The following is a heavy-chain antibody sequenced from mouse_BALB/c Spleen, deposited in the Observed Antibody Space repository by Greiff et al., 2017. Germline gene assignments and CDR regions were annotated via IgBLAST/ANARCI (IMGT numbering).Heavy chain of an antibody. J-gene: IGHJ4*01. CDR1: GFTFSSYT. Sequence: DVQLVESGGGLVKPGGSLKLSCAASGFTFSSYTMSWVRQTPEKRLEWVATISSGGSYTYYPDSVKGRFTISRDNAKNTLYLQMSSLKSEDTAMYYCTRDAHYGKGGYAMDYWGQGTSVTVSS. CDR3: TRDAHYGKGGYAMDY. D-gene: IGHD2-1*01. CDR2: ISSGGSYT. V-gene: IGHV5-6-4*01.